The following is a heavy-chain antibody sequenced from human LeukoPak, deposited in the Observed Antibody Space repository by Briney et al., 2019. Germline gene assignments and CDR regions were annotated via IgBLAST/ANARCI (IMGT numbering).Heavy chain of an antibody. CDR3: AKYAPPTTVVTRFFDY. CDR2: IGGEGGGI. V-gene: IGHV3-23*01. J-gene: IGHJ4*02. D-gene: IGHD4-23*01. CDR1: GFTFSDYY. Sequence: GGSLRLSCAASGFTFSDYYMSWIRQAPGKGLEWVSVIGGEGGGIQYADSVKGRFSISRDNSKNTLYLQMNSLRAEDTAVYYCAKYAPPTTVVTRFFDYWGQGTLVTVSS.